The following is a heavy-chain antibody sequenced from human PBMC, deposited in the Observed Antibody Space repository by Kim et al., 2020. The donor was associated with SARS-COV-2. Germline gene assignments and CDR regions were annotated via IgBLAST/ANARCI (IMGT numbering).Heavy chain of an antibody. CDR2: IKQDGSEN. CDR1: GFTFSSYW. J-gene: IGHJ4*02. D-gene: IGHD1-26*01. V-gene: IGHV3-7*01. CDR3: ARNRGATNY. Sequence: GWSLRLSCAASGFTFSSYWMSWARQAPGKGLEWVANIKQDGSENYYVDSVKGRSTISRDNAKNSLYLQMNSLIAEDMAVYYCARNRGATNYWGQGTMVTV.